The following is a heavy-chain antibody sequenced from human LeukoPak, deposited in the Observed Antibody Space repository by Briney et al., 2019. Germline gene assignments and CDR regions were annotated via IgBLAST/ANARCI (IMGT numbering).Heavy chain of an antibody. J-gene: IGHJ4*02. D-gene: IGHD2-21*01. V-gene: IGHV3-23*01. CDR2: ISGSGGST. CDR3: ARCGVLYYFDY. Sequence: PSETLSPTCTVSGGSISSYYWSWIRQPPGKGLEWVSAISGSGGSTYYADSVKGRFTISRDNSKNTLYLQMNSLRAEDTAVYYCARCGVLYYFDYWGQGTLVTVSS. CDR1: GGSISSYY.